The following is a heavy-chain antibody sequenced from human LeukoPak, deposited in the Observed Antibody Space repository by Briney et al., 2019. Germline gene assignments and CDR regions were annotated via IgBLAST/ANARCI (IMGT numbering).Heavy chain of an antibody. Sequence: SVKVSCKVSGYTLTELSMHWVRQAPGQGLEWMGGIIPIFGTANYAQKFQGRVTITADESTSTAYMELSSLRSEDTAVYYCASHERYWGQGTLVTVSS. CDR1: GYTLTELS. CDR2: IIPIFGTA. CDR3: ASHERY. J-gene: IGHJ4*02. V-gene: IGHV1-69*13.